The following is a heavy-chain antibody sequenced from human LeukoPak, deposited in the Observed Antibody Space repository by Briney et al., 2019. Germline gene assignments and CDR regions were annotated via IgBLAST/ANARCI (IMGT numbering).Heavy chain of an antibody. CDR2: ISGSGGST. D-gene: IGHD6-13*01. Sequence: VGSLRLSCAAPGFTFSSYATSWVRQAPGKGLEWFSAISGSGGSTYYADSVKGRFTISRDNSKNTLYLQMNSLRAEDTAVYYCAKDPGYSSSWYYFDYWGQGTLVTVSS. CDR3: AKDPGYSSSWYYFDY. J-gene: IGHJ4*02. V-gene: IGHV3-23*01. CDR1: GFTFSSYA.